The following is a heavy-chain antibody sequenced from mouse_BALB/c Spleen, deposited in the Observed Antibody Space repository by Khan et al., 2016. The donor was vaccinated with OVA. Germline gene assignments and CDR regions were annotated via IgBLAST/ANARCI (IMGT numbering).Heavy chain of an antibody. CDR1: GYSITSGY. D-gene: IGHD2-14*01. V-gene: IGHV3-8*02. CDR3: ARSTDRYAFAY. CDR2: ILYSGST. Sequence: VQLMESGPSLVKPSQTLSLTCSVTGYSITSGYWCWFRKFPGHKLEYMGYILYSGSTYYNPSLKSRISITRHTSQNQYYLQLNSVTTEDTATYYCARSTDRYAFAYWGQGTLVTVSA. J-gene: IGHJ3*01.